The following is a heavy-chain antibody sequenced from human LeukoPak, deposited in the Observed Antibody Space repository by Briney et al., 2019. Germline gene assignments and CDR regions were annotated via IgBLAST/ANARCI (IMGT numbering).Heavy chain of an antibody. V-gene: IGHV4-34*01. CDR2: INHSGST. D-gene: IGHD5-12*01. Sequence: SETLSLTCAVYGGSFSGYYWSWIRQPPGKGLGWIGEINHSGSTNYNPSLKSRVTISVDTSKNQFSLKLSSVTAADTAVYYCARSFGGLIVATILFDYWGQGTLVTVSS. J-gene: IGHJ4*02. CDR3: ARSFGGLIVATILFDY. CDR1: GGSFSGYY.